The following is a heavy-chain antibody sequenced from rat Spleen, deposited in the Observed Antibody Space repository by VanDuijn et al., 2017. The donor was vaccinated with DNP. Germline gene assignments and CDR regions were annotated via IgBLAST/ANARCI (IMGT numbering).Heavy chain of an antibody. V-gene: IGHV5-20*01. CDR2: SSPSGSRT. J-gene: IGHJ2*01. D-gene: IGHD1-11*01. CDR3: TTDFERGY. Sequence: EVQLVESGGGLVQPGRSLKLSCAASGFTFSNYDMAWVRQAPKKGLEWVAASSPSGSRTYYADSVKGRFTLSRDKAKSSLYLQMDSLRSEDTATYYCTTDFERGYWGQGVMVTVSS. CDR1: GFTFSNYD.